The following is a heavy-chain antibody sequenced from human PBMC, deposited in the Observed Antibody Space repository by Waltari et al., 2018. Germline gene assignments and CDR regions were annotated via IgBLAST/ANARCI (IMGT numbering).Heavy chain of an antibody. CDR3: ARGRVEDANNFDP. V-gene: IGHV4-61*02. Sequence: QVQLQESGPGLVTPSQTLSLTCTASGGSISSGTYWWAWIRRPAGKGLECVGRVYTRGNTDYSPSLTSRATISLDTSKNQFSLELRSVTAADTAVYYCARGRVEDANNFDPWGQGTLVIVSS. D-gene: IGHD2-8*01. J-gene: IGHJ5*02. CDR2: VYTRGNT. CDR1: GGSISSGTYW.